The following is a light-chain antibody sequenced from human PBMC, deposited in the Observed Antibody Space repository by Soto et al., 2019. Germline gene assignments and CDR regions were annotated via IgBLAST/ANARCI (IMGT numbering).Light chain of an antibody. CDR2: VEGRGIY. Sequence: QAVVTQSSSASASLGSSVKLACTLSSGHSNHIIAWHQQQPGKAPRFLMEVEGRGIYNKGSGVPDRVSGSSSGADRYLTISNLQSEDEADYYCETWDSNTRVYGTGTKLTVL. CDR3: ETWDSNTRV. J-gene: IGLJ1*01. CDR1: SGHSNHI. V-gene: IGLV4-60*03.